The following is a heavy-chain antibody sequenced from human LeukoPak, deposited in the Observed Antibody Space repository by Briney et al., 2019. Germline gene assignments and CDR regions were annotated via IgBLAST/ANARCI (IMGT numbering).Heavy chain of an antibody. J-gene: IGHJ4*02. CDR1: GDSLSCRGSCF. CDR3: AKEDYWGYYFDS. D-gene: IGHD7-27*01. V-gene: IGHV4-61*02. Sequence: SETLSLTCNVSGDSLSCRGSCFWSWIRQPAGKGLEWIGRVYASGSPHYNPSLTSRVTISAGTAENHISRKLNSVTAAKSAVYFCAKEDYWGYYFDSWGQGTLVTVSS. CDR2: VYASGSP.